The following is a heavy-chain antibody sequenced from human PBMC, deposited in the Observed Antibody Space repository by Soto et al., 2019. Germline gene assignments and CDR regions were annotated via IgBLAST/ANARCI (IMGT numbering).Heavy chain of an antibody. J-gene: IGHJ6*02. Sequence: QVQLVQSGAEVKKPGASVKVSCKASGYTFTSYGISWVRQAPGQGLEWMGWISAYNGNTNYAQKLQGRGTLTTETSTSTAYRELRSLRSVDRAVYYRARGYGDYRYDEGMDVWGQGTTVTVSS. V-gene: IGHV1-18*01. CDR2: ISAYNGNT. CDR1: GYTFTSYG. D-gene: IGHD4-17*01. CDR3: ARGYGDYRYDEGMDV.